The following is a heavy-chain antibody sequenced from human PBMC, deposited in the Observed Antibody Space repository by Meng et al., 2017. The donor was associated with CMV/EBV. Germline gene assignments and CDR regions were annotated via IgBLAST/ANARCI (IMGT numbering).Heavy chain of an antibody. J-gene: IGHJ6*02. Sequence: GSLRLSCTVSGGSISSSSYYWGWIRQPPGTGLEWIGSIYYSGSTYYNPSLKSRVTISVDTSKNQFSLKLSSVTAADTAVYYCARGDIVVVPGAHYYYYGMDVWGQGTTVTVSS. CDR2: IYYSGST. CDR3: ARGDIVVVPGAHYYYYGMDV. CDR1: GGSISSSSYY. V-gene: IGHV4-39*07. D-gene: IGHD2-2*01.